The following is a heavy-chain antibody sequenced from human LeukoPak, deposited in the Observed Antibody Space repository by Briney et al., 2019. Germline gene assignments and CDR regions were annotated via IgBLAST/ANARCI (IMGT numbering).Heavy chain of an antibody. V-gene: IGHV3-23*01. Sequence: GGSLRLSCAASGFTFSSYAMSWVRQAPGKGLEWVSAISGSGGSTYYADSVKGRFTISRDNSKNTLYLQMNSLRAEDTAVYYCAKGSMSSSSREPNDYWGQGTLVTVSS. CDR3: AKGSMSSSSREPNDY. J-gene: IGHJ4*02. D-gene: IGHD6-6*01. CDR1: GFTFSSYA. CDR2: ISGSGGST.